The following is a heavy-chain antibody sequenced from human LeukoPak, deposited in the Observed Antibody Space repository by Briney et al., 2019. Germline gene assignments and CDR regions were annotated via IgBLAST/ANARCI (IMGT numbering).Heavy chain of an antibody. CDR3: GRGRLYGSGTYYVFDY. Sequence: GGTLRLSCTASGFTFSSYGMSWVRQAPGKGLEWVSSISGNAVTTYYADSVKGRFTISRDNSKNTMYLQMNSLRDEDTAVYYCGRGRLYGSGTYYVFDYWGRGTLVTVSS. D-gene: IGHD3-10*01. CDR1: GFTFSSYG. CDR2: ISGNAVTT. V-gene: IGHV3-23*01. J-gene: IGHJ4*02.